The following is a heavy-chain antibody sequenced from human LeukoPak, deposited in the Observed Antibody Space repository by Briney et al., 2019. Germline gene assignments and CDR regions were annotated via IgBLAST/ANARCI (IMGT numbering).Heavy chain of an antibody. V-gene: IGHV3-21*01. J-gene: IGHJ6*04. CDR1: GFIFSSYN. Sequence: PGGSLRLSCAASGFIFSSYNMNWVRQAPGKGLEWVSSISSSNSDIYYADSVKGRFTISRDNAKNSLYLQMNSLRAEDTAVYYCAELGITMIGGVWGKGTTVTISS. CDR2: ISSSNSDI. D-gene: IGHD3-10*02. CDR3: AELGITMIGGV.